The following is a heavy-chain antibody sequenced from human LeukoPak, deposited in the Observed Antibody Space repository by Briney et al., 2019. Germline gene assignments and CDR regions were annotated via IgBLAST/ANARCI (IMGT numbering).Heavy chain of an antibody. Sequence: SVKVSCKASGGTFSSYAISWVRQAPGQGLEWMGRIIPILGIANYAQKFQGRVTITADKSTSTAYMELSSLRSEDTAVYYCARVHGSGTGDYWGQGTLVTVSS. CDR1: GGTFSSYA. D-gene: IGHD3-10*01. CDR2: IIPILGIA. J-gene: IGHJ4*02. CDR3: ARVHGSGTGDY. V-gene: IGHV1-69*04.